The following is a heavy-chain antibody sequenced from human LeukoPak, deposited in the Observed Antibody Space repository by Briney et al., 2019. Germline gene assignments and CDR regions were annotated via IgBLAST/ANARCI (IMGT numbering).Heavy chain of an antibody. CDR3: ARDPGVDAASLLDY. J-gene: IGHJ4*02. CDR2: ISAYNGNT. Sequence: ASVKVSCKPSGYTFTHFGITRVRQAPGQGLEWMGWISAYNGNTKFAQKFQGRVTMTTDTSTNIAYMELRSLRSDDTAVYYCARDPGVDAASLLDYWGQGTLLTVSS. CDR1: GYTFTHFG. D-gene: IGHD5-18*01. V-gene: IGHV1-18*01.